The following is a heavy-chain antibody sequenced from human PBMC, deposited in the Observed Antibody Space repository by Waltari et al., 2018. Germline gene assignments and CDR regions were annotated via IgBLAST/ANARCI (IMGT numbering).Heavy chain of an antibody. V-gene: IGHV4-38-2*01. D-gene: IGHD6-19*01. CDR3: AAVAWHYSVRIDY. CDR1: GHSIRSEYF. CDR2: THHDGTT. J-gene: IGHJ4*02. Sequence: QVQLQESGPGLVKPSETLSLTCAVFGHSIRSEYFWGWIRQPPGKGLEWIGTTHHDGTTFYSPSLQNRITISLDTSNNQCALRLRSMTAADTAVYYCAAVAWHYSVRIDYWGQGTLVTVSS.